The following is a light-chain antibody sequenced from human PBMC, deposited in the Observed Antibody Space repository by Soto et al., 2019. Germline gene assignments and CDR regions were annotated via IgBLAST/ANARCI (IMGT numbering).Light chain of an antibody. CDR1: SSDIGSYNY. J-gene: IGLJ2*01. CDR2: DVS. Sequence: QSALTQPASMSGSPGQSITISCTGSSSDIGSYNYVSWYQQHPGRAPKLLIYDVSYRPSGISDRFSGSKSDNTASLTISGLRHEDETDYYCSSYGASSTLFGGGTKVTVL. V-gene: IGLV2-14*01. CDR3: SSYGASSTL.